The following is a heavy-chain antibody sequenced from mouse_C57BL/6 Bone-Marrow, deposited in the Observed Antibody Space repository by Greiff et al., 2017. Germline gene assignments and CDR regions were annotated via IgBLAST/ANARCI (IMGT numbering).Heavy chain of an antibody. J-gene: IGHJ4*01. CDR1: GYTFTDYY. Sequence: EVQLQQSGPVLVKPGASVKMSCKASGYTFTDYYMNWVKQSHGKSLEWIGVINPYNGGTSYNQKFKGKATLTVDKSSSTAYMELNSLTSEDSAVXYCARGAYYSNYVDYAMDYWGQGTSVTVSS. CDR2: INPYNGGT. V-gene: IGHV1-19*01. CDR3: ARGAYYSNYVDYAMDY. D-gene: IGHD2-5*01.